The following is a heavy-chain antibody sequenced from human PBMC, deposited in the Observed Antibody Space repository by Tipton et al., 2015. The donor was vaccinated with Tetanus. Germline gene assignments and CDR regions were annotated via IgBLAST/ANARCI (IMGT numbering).Heavy chain of an antibody. CDR2: ISAYNGNT. Sequence: QSGPEVKKPGASVKVSCKASGFSFAAYAIHWVRQAPGQRFEWMGWISAYNGNTNYAQKLQGRVTMTTDTSTSTAYMEMRSLRSDDTAVYYCARGASYGPDYYYGMDVWGQGTTVTVSS. J-gene: IGHJ6*02. CDR3: ARGASYGPDYYYGMDV. CDR1: GFSFAAYA. D-gene: IGHD5-18*01. V-gene: IGHV1-18*04.